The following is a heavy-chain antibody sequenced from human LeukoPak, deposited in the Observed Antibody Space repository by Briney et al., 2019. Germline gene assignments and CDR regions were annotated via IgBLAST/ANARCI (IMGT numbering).Heavy chain of an antibody. D-gene: IGHD3-9*01. CDR3: ARDYDILTGSGYGMDV. CDR2: IIPIRGIA. V-gene: IGHV1-69*04. Sequence: SVKVSCKASGGTFSSYAISWVRQAPGQGLEWMGRIIPIRGIANYAQKFQGRVTITADKSTSTAYMELSSLRSEDTAVYYCARDYDILTGSGYGMDVWGQGTTVTVSS. J-gene: IGHJ6*02. CDR1: GGTFSSYA.